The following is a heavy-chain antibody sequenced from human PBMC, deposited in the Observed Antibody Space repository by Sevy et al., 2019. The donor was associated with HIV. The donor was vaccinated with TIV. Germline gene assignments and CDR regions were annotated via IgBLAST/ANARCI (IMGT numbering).Heavy chain of an antibody. CDR3: ARGREGYQQGVFDY. Sequence: GGSLRLSCVAPGFNFSNYAMHWVRQAPAKGLEWVAVISYDGSNIYYADSVKGRFTISRDNSKNTLYLQMNSLRAENKAVYYCARGREGYQQGVFDYWGQGTLVTGSS. V-gene: IGHV3-30-3*01. CDR2: ISYDGSNI. J-gene: IGHJ4*02. CDR1: GFNFSNYA. D-gene: IGHD2-2*01.